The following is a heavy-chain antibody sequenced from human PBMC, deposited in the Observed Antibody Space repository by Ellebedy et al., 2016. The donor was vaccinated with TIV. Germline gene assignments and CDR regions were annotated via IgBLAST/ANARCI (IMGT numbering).Heavy chain of an antibody. Sequence: PGGSLRLSCAASGFTFSRYGMHWVRQAPGKGLEWVAVIWYDGSNKYYADSVKGRFTISRDNSKNTLYLQMNSLRAEDTAVYYCAKSGSSSRGYFDYWGQGTLVTVSS. CDR2: IWYDGSNK. V-gene: IGHV3-33*06. J-gene: IGHJ4*02. CDR1: GFTFSRYG. CDR3: AKSGSSSRGYFDY. D-gene: IGHD6-6*01.